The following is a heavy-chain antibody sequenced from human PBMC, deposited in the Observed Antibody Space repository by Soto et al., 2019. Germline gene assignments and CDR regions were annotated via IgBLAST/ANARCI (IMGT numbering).Heavy chain of an antibody. CDR3: ARSGSGYYDVNY. CDR1: GGSVSSGSYY. J-gene: IGHJ4*02. CDR2: IYYSGST. V-gene: IGHV4-61*01. Sequence: SETLSLTCTVSGGSVSSGSYYWSWIRQPPGKGLEWIGYIYYSGSTNYNPSLKSRVTISVDTSKNQFSLKLSSVTAADTAVYYCARSGSGYYDVNYWGQGTLVTVSS. D-gene: IGHD3-22*01.